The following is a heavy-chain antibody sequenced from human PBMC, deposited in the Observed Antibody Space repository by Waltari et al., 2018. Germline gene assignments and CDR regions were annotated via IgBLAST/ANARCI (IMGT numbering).Heavy chain of an antibody. CDR3: ARDHSSSSGDFDY. Sequence: QVQLVQSGAEVKKPGASVKVSCKASGYTFTGYYMHLVQQAPGQGLEWMGRINPNSGGTNYAQKFQGRVTMTRDTSISTAYMELSRLRSDDTAVYYCARDHSSSSGDFDYWGQGTLVTGSS. CDR2: INPNSGGT. D-gene: IGHD6-6*01. CDR1: GYTFTGYY. J-gene: IGHJ4*02. V-gene: IGHV1-2*06.